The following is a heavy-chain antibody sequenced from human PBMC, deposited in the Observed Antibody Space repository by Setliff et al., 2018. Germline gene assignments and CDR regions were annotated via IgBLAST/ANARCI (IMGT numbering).Heavy chain of an antibody. D-gene: IGHD5-18*01. V-gene: IGHV1-2*02. CDR1: GYTFTDYY. Sequence: ASVKVSCKASGYTFTDYYMHWVRQAPGQGLEWMGWINPNSGGTNYAQKFQGRVTMTRDTSISTAYMELSRLRSDDTAVYYCAREGGYTQYFQHWGQGTLVTVSS. J-gene: IGHJ1*01. CDR2: INPNSGGT. CDR3: AREGGYTQYFQH.